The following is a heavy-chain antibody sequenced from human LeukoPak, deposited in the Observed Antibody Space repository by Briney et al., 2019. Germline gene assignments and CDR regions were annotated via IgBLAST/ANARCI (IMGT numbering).Heavy chain of an antibody. Sequence: ASVKVSCKASGYTFTGYYMHWVRQAPGQGLEWMGWINPNSGGTNYAQKFQGRVTMTMDTSISTAYMELSRLRSDDTAVYYCARARRIAVAVYDYWGQGTLVTVSS. CDR1: GYTFTGYY. CDR3: ARARRIAVAVYDY. V-gene: IGHV1-2*02. CDR2: INPNSGGT. J-gene: IGHJ4*02. D-gene: IGHD6-19*01.